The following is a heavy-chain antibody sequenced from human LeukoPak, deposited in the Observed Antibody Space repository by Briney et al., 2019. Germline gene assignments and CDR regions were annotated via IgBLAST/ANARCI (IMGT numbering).Heavy chain of an antibody. Sequence: ASVKVSCKASGYTFTGYYMHWVRQAPGQGLEWMGWINPNSGGTNYAQKFQGRVTMTRDTSISTAYMELSRLRSDDTAVYSCARDPYSSSWYRAEYFQHWGQGTLVTVSS. V-gene: IGHV1-2*02. D-gene: IGHD6-13*01. CDR3: ARDPYSSSWYRAEYFQH. CDR2: INPNSGGT. J-gene: IGHJ1*01. CDR1: GYTFTGYY.